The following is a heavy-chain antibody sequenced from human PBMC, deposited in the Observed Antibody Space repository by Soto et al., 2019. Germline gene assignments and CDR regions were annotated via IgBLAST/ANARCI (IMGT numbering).Heavy chain of an antibody. J-gene: IGHJ6*02. CDR2: ISYDGSNK. V-gene: IGHV3-30-3*01. D-gene: IGHD3-9*01. CDR3: ARDRNDILTGYPRTYGMDV. Sequence: GESLKISCAASGFTFSSYDMNWVRQAPGKGLEGVAVISYDGSNKYYADSVKGRFTISRDNSKNTLYGQMNSLRAEDTAVYYCARDRNDILTGYPRTYGMDVWGQGTTVTVSS. CDR1: GFTFSSYD.